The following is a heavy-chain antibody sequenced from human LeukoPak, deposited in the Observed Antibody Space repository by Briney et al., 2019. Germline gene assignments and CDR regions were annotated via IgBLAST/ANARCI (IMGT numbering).Heavy chain of an antibody. CDR3: AKDYGYYSSYYYGMDV. J-gene: IGHJ6*02. CDR1: GFTFSSYG. CDR2: ISYDGSNK. Sequence: GGSLRLSCAASGFTFSSYGMHWVRQAPGKGLERVAVISYDGSNKYYADSVKGRFTISRDNSKNTLYMQMNSLRAEDTAVYYCAKDYGYYSSYYYGMDVWGQGTTVTVSS. V-gene: IGHV3-30*18. D-gene: IGHD4-11*01.